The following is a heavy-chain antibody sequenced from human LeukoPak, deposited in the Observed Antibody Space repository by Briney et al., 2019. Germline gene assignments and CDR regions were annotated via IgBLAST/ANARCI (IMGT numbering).Heavy chain of an antibody. CDR3: AKSPVYSSSAYFDY. J-gene: IGHJ4*02. V-gene: IGHV3-23*01. Sequence: GGSLRLSCAASGLNFSSRWMSWVRQAPGKGLEWVSAISGSGGSTYYADSVKGRFTISRDNSKNTLYLQMNSLRAEDTAVYYCAKSPVYSSSAYFDYWGQGTLVTVSS. CDR1: GLNFSSRW. D-gene: IGHD6-6*01. CDR2: ISGSGGST.